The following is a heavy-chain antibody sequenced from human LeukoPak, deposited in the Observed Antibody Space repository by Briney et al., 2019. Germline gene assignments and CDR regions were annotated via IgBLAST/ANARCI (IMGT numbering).Heavy chain of an antibody. D-gene: IGHD3-22*01. J-gene: IGHJ4*02. CDR2: IKPKSGGT. V-gene: IGHV1-2*02. Sequence: ASVKVSCKASGYTFTDYFIHWVRQAPGQGPEWMGWIKPKSGGTNYAQKFQARVTMTKDTSISTVYMDLSRLTSDDTAVYYCARGSSDYYLTKDYWGQGTLVTASS. CDR1: GYTFTDYF. CDR3: ARGSSDYYLTKDY.